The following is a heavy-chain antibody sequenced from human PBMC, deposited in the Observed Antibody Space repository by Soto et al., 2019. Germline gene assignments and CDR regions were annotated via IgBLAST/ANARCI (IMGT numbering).Heavy chain of an antibody. D-gene: IGHD6-19*01. CDR3: AREDSSGWYRLFDY. Sequence: SETLSLTFTVSGGSISTYHWTWIRQPPGKGLEWIVYIYYSGSTSYSPSLRSRVTISVXKXXXXFXLXLXXXTAAXTAVYXCAREDSSGWYRLFDYWSQGTLDTVSS. V-gene: IGHV4-59*01. CDR1: GGSISTYH. J-gene: IGHJ4*02. CDR2: IYYSGST.